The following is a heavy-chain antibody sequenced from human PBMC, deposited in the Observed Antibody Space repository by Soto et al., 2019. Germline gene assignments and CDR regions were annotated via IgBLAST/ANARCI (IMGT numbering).Heavy chain of an antibody. D-gene: IGHD3-3*01. Sequence: LRLSCAASGFTFSSYAMHWVRQAPGKGLEWVAVISYDGSNKYYADSVKGRFTISRDNSKNTLYLQMNSLRAEDTAVYYCARDGSGLGYWGQGTLVTVSS. CDR1: GFTFSSYA. V-gene: IGHV3-30-3*01. CDR3: ARDGSGLGY. CDR2: ISYDGSNK. J-gene: IGHJ4*02.